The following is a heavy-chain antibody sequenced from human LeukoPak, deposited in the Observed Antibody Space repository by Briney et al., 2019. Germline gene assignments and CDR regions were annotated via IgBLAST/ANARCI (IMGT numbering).Heavy chain of an antibody. CDR3: ARETTVTTGSDAFDI. CDR1: GYTLTGYY. J-gene: IGHJ3*02. Sequence: ASVKVSCKASGYTLTGYYMHWVRQAPGQGLEWMGWMNPSSGGTNYAQKFQGWVTMTRDTSISTAYMELSRLRSDDTAVYYSARETTVTTGSDAFDIWGQGTMVTVSS. D-gene: IGHD4-11*01. CDR2: MNPSSGGT. V-gene: IGHV1-2*04.